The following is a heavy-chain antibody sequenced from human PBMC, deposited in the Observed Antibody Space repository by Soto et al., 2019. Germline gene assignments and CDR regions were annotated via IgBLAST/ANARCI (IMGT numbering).Heavy chain of an antibody. Sequence: SETLSLTCAVSGGSISSGGYSWGWIRQPPGKGLEWIGSIYYSGSTYYNPSLKSRVTISVDTSKNQFSLKLSSVTAADTAVYYCACIFSGGYGYGFYYYGMDVWGQGTTVT. V-gene: IGHV4-39*01. CDR2: IYYSGST. J-gene: IGHJ6*02. D-gene: IGHD5-18*01. CDR3: ACIFSGGYGYGFYYYGMDV. CDR1: GGSISSGGYS.